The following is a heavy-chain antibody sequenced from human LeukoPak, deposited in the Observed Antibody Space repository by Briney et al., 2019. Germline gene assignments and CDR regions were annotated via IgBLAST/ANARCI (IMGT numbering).Heavy chain of an antibody. D-gene: IGHD6-13*01. CDR1: GFTFSSYG. CDR2: ISSSSSYI. Sequence: GGSLRLSCAASGFTFSSYGMNWVRQAPGKGLEWVSSISSSSSYIYYADSVKGRFTISRDDAKNSLYLQMNSLRAEDTAVYYCARDSSSWYNWFDPWGQGTLVTVSS. J-gene: IGHJ5*02. CDR3: ARDSSSWYNWFDP. V-gene: IGHV3-21*01.